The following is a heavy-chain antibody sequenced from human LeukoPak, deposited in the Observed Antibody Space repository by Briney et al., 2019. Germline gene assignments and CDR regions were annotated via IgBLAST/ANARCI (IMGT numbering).Heavy chain of an antibody. CDR2: IYQSGST. D-gene: IGHD2-15*01. J-gene: IGHJ5*02. V-gene: IGHV4-34*01. Sequence: SETLSLTCAVYGGFFSGYYWSWIRQPPEKGLEWIGEIYQSGSTNYNPSLKSRVTISVDTSKNQFSLKLSSVTAADTAVYYCATSVTNCSGGSCHNWFDPWGQGTLVTVSS. CDR1: GGFFSGYY. CDR3: ATSVTNCSGGSCHNWFDP.